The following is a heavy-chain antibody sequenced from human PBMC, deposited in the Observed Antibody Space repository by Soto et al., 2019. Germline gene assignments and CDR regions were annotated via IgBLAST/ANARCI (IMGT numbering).Heavy chain of an antibody. CDR3: ARYNWSCGNGY. D-gene: IGHD1-20*01. Sequence: QEHLVESGGGVVQPGRSLRLSCAASGFSFTNYGMHWVRQAPGTGLEWVAVISYDGNNKHYADSVKGRFTISRDTSNNTVSLQMYSLRPEDTAVYYCARYNWSCGNGYWGQGTLVTVSS. J-gene: IGHJ4*02. V-gene: IGHV3-30*03. CDR1: GFSFTNYG. CDR2: ISYDGNNK.